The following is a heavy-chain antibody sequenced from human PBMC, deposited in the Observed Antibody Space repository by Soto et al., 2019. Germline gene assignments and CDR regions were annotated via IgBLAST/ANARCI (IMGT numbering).Heavy chain of an antibody. Sequence: QVQLVESGGGVVQPGGSLRLSCTTSGFTFNTYGMHWVRQAPGKGLEWVAIIWYDGSNKYYADSVKGRFTISRDNSRNTLYLQMNSLIAEDTALYYCARADCTCSYCYSWPFNYGVDVWGQGTTVTVSS. CDR1: GFTFNTYG. CDR2: IWYDGSNK. J-gene: IGHJ6*02. CDR3: ARADCTCSYCYSWPFNYGVDV. V-gene: IGHV3-33*08. D-gene: IGHD2-15*01.